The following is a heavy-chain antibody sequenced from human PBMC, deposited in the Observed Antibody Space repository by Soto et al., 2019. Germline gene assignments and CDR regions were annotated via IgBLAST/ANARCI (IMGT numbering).Heavy chain of an antibody. CDR3: ASTTINPYYFDY. CDR1: GGSISSSSYY. J-gene: IGHJ4*02. D-gene: IGHD4-4*01. V-gene: IGHV4-39*01. Sequence: SETLSLTCTVSGGSISSSSYYWGWIRQPPGKGLEWIGSMYYSGSTYYNPSLKGRVTISVDTSKNQFSLKLSSVTAADAAVYYCASTTINPYYFDYWGQGTLVTVSS. CDR2: MYYSGST.